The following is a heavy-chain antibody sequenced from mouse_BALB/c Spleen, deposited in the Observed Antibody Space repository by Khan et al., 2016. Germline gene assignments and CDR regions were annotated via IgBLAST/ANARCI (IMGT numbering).Heavy chain of an antibody. D-gene: IGHD2-4*01. CDR3: ARDYDYWYFDV. CDR2: INPYNDGT. V-gene: IGHV1S136*01. CDR1: GYTFTSYV. J-gene: IGHJ1*01. Sequence: VQLQQSGPELVKPGASVKMSCKASGYTFTSYVMHWVKQKPGQGLEWIGYINPYNDGTKYNEKFKGKATLTSDKSSSTAYMELSSLTSEDSAVYYCARDYDYWYFDVWGAGTTVTVSS.